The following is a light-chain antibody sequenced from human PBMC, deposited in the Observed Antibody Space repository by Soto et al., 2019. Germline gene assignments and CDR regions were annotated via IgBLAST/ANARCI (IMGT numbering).Light chain of an antibody. CDR2: FAS. J-gene: IGKJ2*01. Sequence: DIVMTQSPLSLPVTPGEPASISCRSSQTLVHPNGYSYLNWFLQKPGQSPQLLMYFASIRAPGVPDRFSGSGSGTDLTLIIRRVEAEDVGVYYCMQALQFPYTFAQGTKLEIK. CDR3: MQALQFPYT. V-gene: IGKV2-28*01. CDR1: QTLVHPNGYSY.